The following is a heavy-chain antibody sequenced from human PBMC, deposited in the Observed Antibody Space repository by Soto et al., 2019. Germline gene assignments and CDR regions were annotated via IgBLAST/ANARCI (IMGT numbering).Heavy chain of an antibody. CDR3: AREAAPEDC. J-gene: IGHJ4*02. CDR1: GYTFTRYA. CDR2: ISAYNGNT. Sequence: QVQLVQSGAEVKKPGASVKVSCKSSGYTFTRYAISWVRQAPGQGVEWMGWISAYNGNTNYAQQLRGRVTMTTDTPTSTAYMELLSLRSDDTAVYSGAREAAPEDCWGQGTLVTVSS. V-gene: IGHV1-18*01.